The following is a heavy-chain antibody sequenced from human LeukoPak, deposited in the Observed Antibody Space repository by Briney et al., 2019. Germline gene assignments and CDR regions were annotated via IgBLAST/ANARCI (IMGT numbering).Heavy chain of an antibody. CDR1: GGSLSSGGYY. J-gene: IGHJ4*02. D-gene: IGHD1-7*01. CDR3: ARGVGTAHFFDY. Sequence: SETLSLTCTVSGGSLSSGGYYWSWIRQPPGKGLEWIGYVYHSGSTLYNPSLKSRVTISIDTSKNHFSLDLSSMTAADTAVYYCARGVGTAHFFDYWGQGTLVTVSS. CDR2: VYHSGST. V-gene: IGHV4-30-2*01.